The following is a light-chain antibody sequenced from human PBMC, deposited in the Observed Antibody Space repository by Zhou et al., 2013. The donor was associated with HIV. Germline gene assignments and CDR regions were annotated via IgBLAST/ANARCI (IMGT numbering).Light chain of an antibody. Sequence: EIVLTQSPGTLSLSPGERATLSCRASQYMDVNYLAWYQQRPGQAPRLLIYGASTRATGVPARFTGSGSGTEFTLTISSLQSEDSATYYCLQYDNWPPWTFGQGTKVEIK. CDR1: QYMDVN. CDR3: LQYDNWPPWT. V-gene: IGKV3-15*01. J-gene: IGKJ1*01. CDR2: GAS.